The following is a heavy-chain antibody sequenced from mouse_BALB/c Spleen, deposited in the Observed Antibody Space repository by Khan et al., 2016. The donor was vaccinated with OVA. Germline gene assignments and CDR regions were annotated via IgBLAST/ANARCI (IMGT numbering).Heavy chain of an antibody. CDR1: GFTFSNYG. D-gene: IGHD1-1*01. CDR3: ARTPGYYGSKYFDY. J-gene: IGHJ2*01. V-gene: IGHV5-9-3*01. CDR2: ISSGGSYT. Sequence: EVELVESGGGLVKPGGSLKFSCAASGFTFSNYGMSWVRQTPEKRLEWVATISSGGSYTYYPDSVKGRFTISRDNANSTLYLKMSSLRSEDTAMEYCARTPGYYGSKYFDYWGQGTTLTVSS.